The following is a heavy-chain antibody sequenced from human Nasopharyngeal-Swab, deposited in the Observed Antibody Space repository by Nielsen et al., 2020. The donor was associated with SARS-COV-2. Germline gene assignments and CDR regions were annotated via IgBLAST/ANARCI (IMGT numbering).Heavy chain of an antibody. J-gene: IGHJ4*02. CDR3: ARDADYYGSGSYLGY. CDR2: ISSSGSTI. D-gene: IGHD3-10*01. CDR1: GFTVRDYY. V-gene: IGHV3-11*04. Sequence: GEPLKISRADTGFTVRDYYMSRNRQATGKGLEWVSYISSSGSTIYYADSVKGRFTISRDNANNSLYLQMNSLRAEDTAVYYCARDADYYGSGSYLGYWGQGTLVTVSS.